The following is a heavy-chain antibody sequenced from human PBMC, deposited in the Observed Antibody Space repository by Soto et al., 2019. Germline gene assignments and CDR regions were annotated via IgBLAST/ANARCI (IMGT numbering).Heavy chain of an antibody. V-gene: IGHV4-34*01. CDR3: ARQEVPQWFSKGYYGMDV. Sequence: SETLSLTCAVYGGPFSGYYWTWIRQSPGKGLEWIGEIKHGGSTNYSPSLKGRVTISLDTSRTQFSLTLRSVIAADTAVYYCARQEVPQWFSKGYYGMDVWGQGTTVTVSS. CDR1: GGPFSGYY. CDR2: IKHGGST. D-gene: IGHD6-13*01. J-gene: IGHJ6*02.